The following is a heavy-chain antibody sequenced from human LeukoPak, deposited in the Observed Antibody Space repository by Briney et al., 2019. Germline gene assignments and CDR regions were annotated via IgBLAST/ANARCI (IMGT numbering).Heavy chain of an antibody. CDR3: ARDDDSGSSY. D-gene: IGHD1-26*01. Sequence: SETLSLTCTVSGGSISSYYCSWIRQPPGKGLEWIGYIYYSGSTNYNPSLKSRVTISVDTSKNQFSLKLSSVTAADTAVYYCARDDDSGSSYWGQGTLVTVSS. CDR2: IYYSGST. CDR1: GGSISSYY. V-gene: IGHV4-59*01. J-gene: IGHJ4*02.